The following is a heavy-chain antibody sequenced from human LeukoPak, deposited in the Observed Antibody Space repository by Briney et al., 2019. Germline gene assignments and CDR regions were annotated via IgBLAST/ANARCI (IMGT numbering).Heavy chain of an antibody. CDR1: GFTFSSYS. CDR3: ARVRGYYYYMDV. J-gene: IGHJ6*03. V-gene: IGHV3-7*01. CDR2: IKQDGSEK. Sequence: GGSLRLSCAASGFTFSSYSMNWVRQAPGKGLEWVANIKQDGSEKYYVDSVKGRFTISRDNAKNSLYLQMNSLRAEDTAVYYCARVRGYYYYMDVWGKGTTVTVSS.